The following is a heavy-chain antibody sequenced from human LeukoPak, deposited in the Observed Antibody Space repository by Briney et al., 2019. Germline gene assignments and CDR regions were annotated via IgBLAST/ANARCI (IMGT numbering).Heavy chain of an antibody. CDR1: GDSINTGGYY. V-gene: IGHV4-31*03. Sequence: SETLSLTCTVSGDSINTGGYYWNWIRQHPGQGLVWIGYIYYTGSTYYNPSLKSRPAISLDTSKNRFSLRLSSVTAADTAVYYCARDPTPGMYYFDYWGQGNLVTVSS. CDR2: IYYTGST. D-gene: IGHD4-11*01. J-gene: IGHJ4*02. CDR3: ARDPTPGMYYFDY.